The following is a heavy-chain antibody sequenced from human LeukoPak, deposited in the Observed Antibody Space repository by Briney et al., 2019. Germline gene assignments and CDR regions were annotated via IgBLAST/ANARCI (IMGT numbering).Heavy chain of an antibody. CDR3: ARGALVPASMIWSDP. Sequence: PSETLSLTCSVSGGSLSNSYWSWIRQPPGKGLEWIGYIYYSGSTNYRSSLKSRVTISLDTSKNQFSLKLRSVTGADTAVYYCARGALVPASMIWSDPWGQGTLVTVSS. D-gene: IGHD2-2*01. J-gene: IGHJ5*02. V-gene: IGHV4-59*08. CDR1: GGSLSNSY. CDR2: IYYSGST.